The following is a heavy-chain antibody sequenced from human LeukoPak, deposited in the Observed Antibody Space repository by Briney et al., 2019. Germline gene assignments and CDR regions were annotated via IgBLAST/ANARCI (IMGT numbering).Heavy chain of an antibody. CDR2: INHSGST. CDR3: ASGLPYYYYYMDV. Sequence: SETLSLTCVVYGGSFSGYYWSWIRQPPGKGLEWIGEINHSGSTNYNPSLKSRVTISVDTSKNQFSLKLSSVTAADTAVYYCASGLPYYYYYMDVWGKGTTVTVSS. J-gene: IGHJ6*03. CDR1: GGSFSGYY. D-gene: IGHD5-18*01. V-gene: IGHV4-34*01.